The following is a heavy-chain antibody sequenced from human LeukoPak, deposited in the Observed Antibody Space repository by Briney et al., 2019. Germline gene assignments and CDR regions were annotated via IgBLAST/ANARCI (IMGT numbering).Heavy chain of an antibody. J-gene: IGHJ3*02. CDR1: GGSISSGSYY. CDR3: ARRELLDAFEI. CDR2: IYTSGST. V-gene: IGHV4-61*02. D-gene: IGHD1-26*01. Sequence: PSETLSLTCTVSGGSISSGSYYWSWIRQPAGKGLEWIGRIYTSGSTNYNPSLKSRVTISVDTSKNQFSLKLSSVTAADTAVYYCARRELLDAFEIWGQGTMVTVSS.